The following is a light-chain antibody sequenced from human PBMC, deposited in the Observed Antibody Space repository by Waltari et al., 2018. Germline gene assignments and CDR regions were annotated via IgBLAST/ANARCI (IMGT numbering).Light chain of an antibody. CDR2: WAS. CDR1: QTLLYSANKKDY. J-gene: IGKJ2*01. Sequence: DFVMTQSPDSLAVSLGERATINCKSSQTLLYSANKKDYLAWYQQKRGHPPKLIITWASVRQSGVPDRFSGSGSGTDFTLTISSLQAEDVAVYYCQQYYGVPYTFGQGTKLEI. CDR3: QQYYGVPYT. V-gene: IGKV4-1*01.